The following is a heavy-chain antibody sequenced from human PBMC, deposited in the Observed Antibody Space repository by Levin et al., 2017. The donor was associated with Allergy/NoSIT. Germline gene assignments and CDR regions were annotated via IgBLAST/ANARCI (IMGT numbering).Heavy chain of an antibody. J-gene: IGHJ6*02. CDR1: GFTFSNHA. Sequence: GGSLRLSCAASGFTFSNHAMHWVRQAPGKGLEWVTIISSDGSNRYYADSVKGRFTISRDNSKNTLYLQMNSLRAEDTAVDYCARGDGSGTYYPEYYYYSGTDVWGQGTTVTVSS. V-gene: IGHV3-30-3*01. CDR3: ARGDGSGTYYPEYYYYSGTDV. D-gene: IGHD3-10*01. CDR2: ISSDGSNR.